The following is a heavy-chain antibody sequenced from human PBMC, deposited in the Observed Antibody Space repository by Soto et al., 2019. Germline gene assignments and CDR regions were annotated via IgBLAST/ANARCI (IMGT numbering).Heavy chain of an antibody. J-gene: IGHJ6*02. CDR1: GFTFSSYW. CDR3: ARDGGRSGWFYYYYYGMDV. Sequence: LRLSCAASGFTFSSYWMSWVRQAPGKGLEWVANIKQDGSEKYYVDSVKGRFTISRDNAKNSLYLQMNSLRAEDTAVYYCARDGGRSGWFYYYYYGMDVWGQGTTVTVS. D-gene: IGHD6-19*01. CDR2: IKQDGSEK. V-gene: IGHV3-7*03.